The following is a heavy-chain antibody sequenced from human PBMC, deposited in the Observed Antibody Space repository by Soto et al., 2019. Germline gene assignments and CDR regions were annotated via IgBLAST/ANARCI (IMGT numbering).Heavy chain of an antibody. Sequence: EVQLVESGGNLVQPGGSLRLSCAASGFTFSNYNFHWVRQAPGKGLEWISIIHSSGSATHYADSLKGRFTISRDNAKNSLSLQMNSLSAEDTAVYCCARDSMWSFDLWGRGTLVTVSS. CDR2: IHSSGSAT. J-gene: IGHJ2*01. CDR3: ARDSMWSFDL. V-gene: IGHV3-48*01. CDR1: GFTFSNYN. D-gene: IGHD2-2*01.